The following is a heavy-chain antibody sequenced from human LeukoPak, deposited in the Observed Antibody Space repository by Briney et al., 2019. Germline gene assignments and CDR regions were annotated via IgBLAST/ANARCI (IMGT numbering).Heavy chain of an antibody. Sequence: PGGSLRLSCAASGFTVSSNYMSWVRQAPGKGLGWVSVIYSGGSTYYADSVKGRFTISRDNSKNTLYLQMNSLRAEDTAVYYCASPVVSSSGYYTLNFDYWGQGTLVTVSS. CDR1: GFTVSSNY. J-gene: IGHJ4*02. CDR3: ASPVVSSSGYYTLNFDY. V-gene: IGHV3-53*01. D-gene: IGHD3-22*01. CDR2: IYSGGST.